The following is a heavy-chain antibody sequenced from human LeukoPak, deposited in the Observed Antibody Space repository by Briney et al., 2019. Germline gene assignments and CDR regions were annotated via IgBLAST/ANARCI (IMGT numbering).Heavy chain of an antibody. Sequence: GVSVNVSCTASGGTFSSYAISWVRQAPGQGLEWMGGIIPIFGTANYAQKFQGRVTITADESTSTAYMELSSLRSEDTAVYYCARASIKIYCSGGSCYSPHNWFDPWGQGTLVTVSS. V-gene: IGHV1-69*13. CDR3: ARASIKIYCSGGSCYSPHNWFDP. D-gene: IGHD2-15*01. CDR2: IIPIFGTA. J-gene: IGHJ5*02. CDR1: GGTFSSYA.